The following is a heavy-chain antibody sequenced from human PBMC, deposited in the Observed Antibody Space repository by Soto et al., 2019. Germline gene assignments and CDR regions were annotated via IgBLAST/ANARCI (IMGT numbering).Heavy chain of an antibody. CDR2: LSYDGGNT. CDR1: GFMFSSYA. CDR3: ARDPRPSGYDRHMDV. J-gene: IGHJ6*02. D-gene: IGHD5-12*01. V-gene: IGHV3-30*17. Sequence: ESGGGVVQPGGSLRLSCEASGFMFSSYALHWVRQAPGKGLEWLAILSYDGGNTYYADSVKGRFTISRDGSRYTVYLEMDSLRPEDTGVYYCARDPRPSGYDRHMDVWGQGTTVTVS.